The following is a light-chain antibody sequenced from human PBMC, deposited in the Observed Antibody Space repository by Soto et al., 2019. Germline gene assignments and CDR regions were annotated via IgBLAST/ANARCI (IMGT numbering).Light chain of an antibody. CDR3: QQYNSYPFT. V-gene: IGKV1-5*03. CDR2: KAS. CDR1: QSMTSW. Sequence: DIQMTQSHSTLSASVGDRVTITCRASQSMTSWLAWYQQKPGKAPKLLIYKASSLESGVPSRFSGSGSGTEFTLTISSLQPDDFATYYCQQYNSYPFTFGPGTKVDIK. J-gene: IGKJ3*01.